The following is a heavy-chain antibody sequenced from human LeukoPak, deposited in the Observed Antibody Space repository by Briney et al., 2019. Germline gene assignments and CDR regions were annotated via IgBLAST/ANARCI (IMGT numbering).Heavy chain of an antibody. Sequence: SVRVSRKASGGTFSSYAISWVRQAPGQGLEWMGGIIPIFGTANYAQKFQGRVTITADESTSTAYMELSSLRSEDTAVYYCARDFKIRYYYDSSGAFDIWGQGTMVTVSS. J-gene: IGHJ3*02. D-gene: IGHD3-22*01. CDR1: GGTFSSYA. V-gene: IGHV1-69*13. CDR3: ARDFKIRYYYDSSGAFDI. CDR2: IIPIFGTA.